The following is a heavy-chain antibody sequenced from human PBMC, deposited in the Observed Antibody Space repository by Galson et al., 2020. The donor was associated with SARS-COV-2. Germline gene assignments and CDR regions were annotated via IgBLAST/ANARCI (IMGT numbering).Heavy chain of an antibody. D-gene: IGHD5-18*01. CDR1: GDSISSGGNY. V-gene: IGHV4-39*01. Sequence: SETLSLPCTVPGDSISSGGNYWAWIRQPPGKGLAWIGSISYGGGTYYTSSLKGPVTISVDTSQNLFSLRLNSVTAADTAVYFCARHRNSYVHSFGYWGQGTRVNVSS. CDR2: ISYGGGT. CDR3: ARHRNSYVHSFGY. J-gene: IGHJ4*02.